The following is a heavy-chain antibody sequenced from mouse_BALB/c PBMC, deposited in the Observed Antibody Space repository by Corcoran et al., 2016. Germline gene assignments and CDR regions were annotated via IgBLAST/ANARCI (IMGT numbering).Heavy chain of an antibody. Sequence: QIQLVQSGPELKKPGETVKISCKASGYTFTNYGMNWVNQAPGKGLKWMGWINTYTGEPTYADDFKGRFAFSLETSASTAYLQINNLKNEDTATYFCEIFYDDYRDFDYWGQGTTLTVSS. D-gene: IGHD2-4*01. CDR3: EIFYDDYRDFDY. CDR1: GYTFTNYG. CDR2: INTYTGEP. J-gene: IGHJ2*01. V-gene: IGHV9-3-1*01.